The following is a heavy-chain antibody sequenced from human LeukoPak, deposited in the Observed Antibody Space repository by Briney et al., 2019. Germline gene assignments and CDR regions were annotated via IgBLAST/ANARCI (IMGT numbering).Heavy chain of an antibody. Sequence: GGSLRLSCAGSGFIFNNYAMHWVRQPPGKGLEWVSGISWNSGSIDYADSVKGRFTISRDNAKNSLYLQMNSLRAEDTALYYCAKDIGYYYYYYGMDVWGQGTTVTVSS. CDR2: ISWNSGSI. CDR3: AKDIGYYYYYYGMDV. CDR1: GFIFNNYA. J-gene: IGHJ6*02. V-gene: IGHV3-9*01.